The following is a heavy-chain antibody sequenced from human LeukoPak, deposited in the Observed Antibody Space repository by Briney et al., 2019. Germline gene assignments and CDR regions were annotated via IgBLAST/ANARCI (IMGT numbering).Heavy chain of an antibody. CDR1: GGSFSGYY. J-gene: IGHJ5*02. D-gene: IGHD6-6*01. CDR2: INHSGST. V-gene: IGHV4-34*01. Sequence: SETLSLTCAVYGGSFSGYYWSWIRQPPGKGLEWIGEINHSGSTNYNPSLKSRVTISVDTSKNQFSLELSSVTAADTAVYYCARGYSSSSEGWFDPWGQGTLVTVSS. CDR3: ARGYSSSSEGWFDP.